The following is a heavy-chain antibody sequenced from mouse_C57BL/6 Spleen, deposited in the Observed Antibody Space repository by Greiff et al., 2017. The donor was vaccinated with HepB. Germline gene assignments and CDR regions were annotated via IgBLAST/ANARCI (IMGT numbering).Heavy chain of an antibody. CDR2: IGRGGST. CDR3: AKIPLGYDNAY. V-gene: IGHV2-5*01. CDR1: GFSLTSYG. Sequence: VQRVESGPGLVQPSQSLSITCTVSGFSLTSYGVHWVRQSPVKGLEWLGVIGRGGSTDYNAAFMSRLSITKDNSKSQVFFKMNSLQADDTAIYYCAKIPLGYDNAYWGQGTLVTVSA. J-gene: IGHJ3*01. D-gene: IGHD2-2*01.